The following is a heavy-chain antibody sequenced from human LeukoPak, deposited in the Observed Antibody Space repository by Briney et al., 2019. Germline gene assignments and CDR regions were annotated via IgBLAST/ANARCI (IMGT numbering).Heavy chain of an antibody. CDR3: ARGVRLITMVRGVIIKTIDY. V-gene: IGHV1-3*01. CDR1: GYTFTSYA. D-gene: IGHD3-10*01. J-gene: IGHJ4*02. Sequence: ASVKVSCKASGYTFTSYAMHWVRQAPGQRLEWMGWINAGNGNTKYSQKFQGRVTITRDTSASTAYMELSSLRSEDTAVYYCARGVRLITMVRGVIIKTIDYWGQGTLVTVSS. CDR2: INAGNGNT.